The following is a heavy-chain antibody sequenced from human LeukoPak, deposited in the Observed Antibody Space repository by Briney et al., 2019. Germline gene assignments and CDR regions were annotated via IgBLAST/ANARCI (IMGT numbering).Heavy chain of an antibody. CDR2: ISSSGSNI. D-gene: IGHD2-15*01. J-gene: IGHJ3*02. CDR1: GFTFSSYE. CDR3: ARSGMAGYCSGGSCYSVPLGAFDI. Sequence: GGSLRLSCAPSGFTFSSYEMNWVRQAPGKGLEWVSYISSSGSNIYYADSAKGRFTISRDNAKNSLYLQMNSLRAEDTAVYYCARSGMAGYCSGGSCYSVPLGAFDIWGQGTMVTVSS. V-gene: IGHV3-48*03.